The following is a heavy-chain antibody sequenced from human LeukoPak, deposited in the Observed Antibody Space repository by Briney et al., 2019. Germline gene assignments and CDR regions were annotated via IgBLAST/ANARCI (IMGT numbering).Heavy chain of an antibody. CDR1: GGSFSGYY. CDR2: INHSGST. CDR3: ARGGGRYSYVYFDY. J-gene: IGHJ4*02. V-gene: IGHV4-34*01. D-gene: IGHD5-18*01. Sequence: PSETLSLTCAVYGGSFSGYYWSWIRQPPGKGLEWIGEINHSGSTNYNPSLKSRVTISVDTSKNQFSLKLSSVTAADTAVYYCARGGGRYSYVYFDYWGQGTLVTVSP.